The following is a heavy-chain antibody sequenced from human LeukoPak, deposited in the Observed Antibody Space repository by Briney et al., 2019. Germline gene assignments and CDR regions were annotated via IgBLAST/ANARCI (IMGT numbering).Heavy chain of an antibody. D-gene: IGHD4-17*01. CDR3: ARGQRSYYYYYMDV. Sequence: PGGSLRLSCAAPGFTFSSSWMSWVRQAPGKGLEWVANIKQDGSEKYYVDSVKGRFTISRDNAKNSLYLQMNSLRAEDTAVYFCARGQRSYYYYYMDVWGKGTTVTVSS. J-gene: IGHJ6*03. CDR1: GFTFSSSW. CDR2: IKQDGSEK. V-gene: IGHV3-7*04.